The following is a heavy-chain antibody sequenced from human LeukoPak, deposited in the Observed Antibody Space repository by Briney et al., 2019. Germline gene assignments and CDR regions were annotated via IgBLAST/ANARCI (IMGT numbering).Heavy chain of an antibody. CDR3: ARGGNYWPQWWFDP. V-gene: IGHV4-61*02. CDR1: GGSISGGSYY. J-gene: IGHJ5*02. D-gene: IGHD1-26*01. CDR2: IYTSGST. Sequence: ASETLSLTCTVSGGSISGGSYYWSWIRQPAGKGLEWIGRIYTSGSTNYNPSLKSRVTISVDTSKNQFSLKLSSVTPADTAVYYCARGGNYWPQWWFDPWGRGTLVSVSS.